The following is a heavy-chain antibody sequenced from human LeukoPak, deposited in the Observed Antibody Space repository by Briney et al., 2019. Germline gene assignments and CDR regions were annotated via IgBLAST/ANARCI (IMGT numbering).Heavy chain of an antibody. J-gene: IGHJ3*02. D-gene: IGHD3-22*01. V-gene: IGHV4-61*02. CDR3: ARDLYYYDSSGYYLWGFDI. CDR2: IHTSGST. Sequence: SETLSLTWTVSGGSIRSGSYYWSCIRQRAGKGLEWIGRIHTSGSTNYNPSLKSRVTISVDTSKNQFSLKLSSVTAADTAVYYCARDLYYYDSSGYYLWGFDIWGQGTMVTVSS. CDR1: GGSIRSGSYY.